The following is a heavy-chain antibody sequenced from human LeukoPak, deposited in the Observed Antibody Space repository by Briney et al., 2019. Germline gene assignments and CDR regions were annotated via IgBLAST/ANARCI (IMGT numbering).Heavy chain of an antibody. J-gene: IGHJ4*02. Sequence: GGSLRLSCSASGFAFSSYAMHWVRQAPGRGLEYVSTISSNGRNTYYSASVKGRITLSRDNSKNTLSLQMNSLRPDDTAVYYCAREVYYGSGSNFDYWGQGTLVTVSS. CDR2: ISSNGRNT. CDR1: GFAFSSYA. CDR3: AREVYYGSGSNFDY. D-gene: IGHD3-10*01. V-gene: IGHV3-64*04.